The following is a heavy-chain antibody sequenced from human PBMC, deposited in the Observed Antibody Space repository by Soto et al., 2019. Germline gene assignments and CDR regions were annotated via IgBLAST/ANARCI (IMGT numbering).Heavy chain of an antibody. Sequence: GGSLRLSCAASGFTFSNYAMSWVRQAPEKGLEWVSVISGSGGTTYYADSVKGRFTISRDNSKNTLHLQMNSLRAEDTAVYYCAKDQAVALPVSIDSWGQGTLVTVSS. V-gene: IGHV3-23*01. CDR3: AKDQAVALPVSIDS. D-gene: IGHD1-26*01. CDR2: ISGSGGTT. J-gene: IGHJ4*02. CDR1: GFTFSNYA.